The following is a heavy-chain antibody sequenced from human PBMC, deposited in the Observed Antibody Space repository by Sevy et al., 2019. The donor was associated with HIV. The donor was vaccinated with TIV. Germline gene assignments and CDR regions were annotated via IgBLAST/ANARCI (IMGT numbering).Heavy chain of an antibody. CDR3: ARLTTQPTSDLYGLDV. Sequence: ASVKVSCKASGYIFSDYYIHWVRQAPGQGLEWMAWINSDRCVRNYAQRFQGEVTVIRDTSLRTAYLELTNLKSNDTAIYYCARLTTQPTSDLYGLDVWGQGTTVTVSS. CDR2: INSDRCVR. V-gene: IGHV1-2*02. D-gene: IGHD4-17*01. CDR1: GYIFSDYY. J-gene: IGHJ6*02.